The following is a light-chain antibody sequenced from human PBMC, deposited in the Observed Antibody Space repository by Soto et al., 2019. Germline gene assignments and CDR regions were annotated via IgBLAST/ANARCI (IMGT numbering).Light chain of an antibody. CDR3: QQYNSYPIT. CDR1: QSVSSSH. Sequence: EIVLTQSPGTLSLSPGERATLSCRASQSVSSSHLAWYQHKPGQAPRLLIYAASSRATGSPDRFSGSGSGTEFTLTISSLQPDDFATYYCQQYNSYPITFGQGTRLEIK. V-gene: IGKV3-20*01. J-gene: IGKJ5*01. CDR2: AAS.